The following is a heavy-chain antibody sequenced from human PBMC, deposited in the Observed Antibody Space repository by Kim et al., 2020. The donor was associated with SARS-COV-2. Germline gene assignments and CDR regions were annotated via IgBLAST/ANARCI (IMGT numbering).Heavy chain of an antibody. V-gene: IGHV5-51*01. J-gene: IGHJ4*02. CDR3: ARGVGDYRHYYFDY. Sequence: PSFQGQVTISADKSISTAYLQWSSLKASDTAMYYCARGVGDYRHYYFDYWGQGTLVTVSS. D-gene: IGHD4-17*01.